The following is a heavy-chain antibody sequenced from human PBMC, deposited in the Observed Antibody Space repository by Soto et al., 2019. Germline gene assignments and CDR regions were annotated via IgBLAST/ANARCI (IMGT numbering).Heavy chain of an antibody. V-gene: IGHV1-18*01. CDR3: AKVAPSGDYFDY. Sequence: ASVKVSCKASGYTFTSYGISWVRQAPGQGLEWMGWISAYNGNTNYAQKLQGRVTMTTDTSTSTAYMELRSLRSDDTAVYYCAKVAPSGDYFDYWGQGTLVTVSS. CDR1: GYTFTSYG. D-gene: IGHD4-17*01. J-gene: IGHJ4*02. CDR2: ISAYNGNT.